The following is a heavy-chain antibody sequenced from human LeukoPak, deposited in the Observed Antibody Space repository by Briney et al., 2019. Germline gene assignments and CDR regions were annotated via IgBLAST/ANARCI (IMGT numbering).Heavy chain of an antibody. CDR2: INWNGGST. CDR1: GFTFDDYG. V-gene: IGHV3-20*04. D-gene: IGHD3-22*01. CDR3: ARDLLYVASSGYYPFDY. J-gene: IGHJ4*02. Sequence: GGSLRLSCAASGFTFDDYGMSWVRQPPGKGLEWVSGINWNGGSTGYADSVKGRFTISRDNAKNSLYLQMNSLRAEDTALYYCARDLLYVASSGYYPFDYWGQGTLVTVSS.